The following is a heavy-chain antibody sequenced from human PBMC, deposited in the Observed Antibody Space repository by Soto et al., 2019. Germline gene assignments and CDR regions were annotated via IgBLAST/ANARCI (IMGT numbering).Heavy chain of an antibody. J-gene: IGHJ6*02. CDR1: GYTFTSYA. V-gene: IGHV1-3*01. CDR2: INAGNGNT. CDR3: ARDREPYYDFWSGYYPTRYYYYGMDV. D-gene: IGHD3-3*01. Sequence: ASVKVSCKASGYTFTSYAMHWVRQAPGQRLEWMGWINAGNGNTKYSQKFQGRVTITRDTSASTAYMELSSLRSEDTAVYYCARDREPYYDFWSGYYPTRYYYYGMDVWGQGTTVTVSS.